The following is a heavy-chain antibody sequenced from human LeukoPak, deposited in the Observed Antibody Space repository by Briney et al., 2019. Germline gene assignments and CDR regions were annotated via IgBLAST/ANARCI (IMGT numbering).Heavy chain of an antibody. Sequence: PLASVNVSCKASGGTFSSYAISWVRQAPGQGLEWMGGIIPTFGTANYAQKFQGRVTITADESTSTAYMELSSLRSEDTAVYYCARGPHSGSYYRDYYFDYWGQGTLVTVSS. CDR1: GGTFSSYA. J-gene: IGHJ4*02. V-gene: IGHV1-69*13. CDR2: IIPTFGTA. CDR3: ARGPHSGSYYRDYYFDY. D-gene: IGHD1-26*01.